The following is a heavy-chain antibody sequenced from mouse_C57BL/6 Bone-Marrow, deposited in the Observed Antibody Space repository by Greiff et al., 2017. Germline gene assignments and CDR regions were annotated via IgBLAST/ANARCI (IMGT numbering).Heavy chain of an antibody. D-gene: IGHD1-1*01. CDR3: AREGYYYGSSWFAY. J-gene: IGHJ3*01. CDR2: IHPNSGST. V-gene: IGHV1-64*01. CDR1: GYTFTSYW. Sequence: QVQLKQPGAELVKPGASVKLSCKASGYTFTSYWMHWVKQRPGQGLEWIGMIHPNSGSTNYNEKFKSKATLTVDKSSSTAYMQLSSLTSEDSAVYYCAREGYYYGSSWFAYWGQGTLVTVSA.